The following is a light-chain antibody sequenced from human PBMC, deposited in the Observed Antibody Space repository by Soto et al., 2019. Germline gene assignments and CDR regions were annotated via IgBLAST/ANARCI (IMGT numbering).Light chain of an antibody. CDR1: QSVSSSY. CDR3: QQYGISPFT. Sequence: EIVLTQSPGTLSLSPGERATLSCRASQSVSSSYLAWYRQKPGQAPRLLIYGASSRATGIPDRFSGSGSGTDFTLTISRLEPEDFTVYYCQQYGISPFTFGPGTKVDV. CDR2: GAS. V-gene: IGKV3-20*01. J-gene: IGKJ3*01.